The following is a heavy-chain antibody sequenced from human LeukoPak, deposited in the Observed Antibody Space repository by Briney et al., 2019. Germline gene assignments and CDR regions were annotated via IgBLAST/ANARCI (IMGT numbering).Heavy chain of an antibody. V-gene: IGHV2-5*02. CDR3: AQHEAAVVPAAMGRDYYGMDV. D-gene: IGHD2-2*01. CDR1: GFSLSTSGVG. CDR2: IYWDDDK. Sequence: SGPTLLHPTPTLTLTSTFSGFSLSTSGVGVGWIRQPPGKALEWLALIYWDDDKRYRPSLKSRLTTTKATSKNQVVLTMNNMDPVDTATYYCAQHEAAVVPAAMGRDYYGMDVWGKGTTVTVSS. J-gene: IGHJ6*04.